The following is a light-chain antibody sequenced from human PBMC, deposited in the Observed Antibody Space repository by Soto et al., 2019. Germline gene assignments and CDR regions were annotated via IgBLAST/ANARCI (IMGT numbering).Light chain of an antibody. CDR3: SSWDDSLSGFV. J-gene: IGLJ1*01. CDR1: TSNIGHNY. Sequence: QSVLTQPPSASGTPGQRVTISCSGTTSNIGHNYVCWYQQLPGSTPKLLILRSDQRPSGVPDRFSGSKSGTSASLTIGGLRSEDEAHYYCSSWDDSLSGFVFGTGTKLTVL. CDR2: RSD. V-gene: IGLV1-47*01.